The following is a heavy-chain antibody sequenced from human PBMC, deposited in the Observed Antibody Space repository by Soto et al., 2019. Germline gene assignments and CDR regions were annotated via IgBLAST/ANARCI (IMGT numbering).Heavy chain of an antibody. V-gene: IGHV3-64D*06. CDR1: GFTFSSYA. D-gene: IGHD2-2*01. CDR3: VKGYCSSTSCFPFDP. J-gene: IGHJ5*02. CDR2: ISSNGGST. Sequence: GSLRLSCSASGFTFSSYAMHWVRQAPGKGLEYVSAISSNGGSTYYADSVKGRFTISRDNSKNTLYLQMSSLRAEDTAVYYCVKGYCSSTSCFPFDPWGQGTLVTVSS.